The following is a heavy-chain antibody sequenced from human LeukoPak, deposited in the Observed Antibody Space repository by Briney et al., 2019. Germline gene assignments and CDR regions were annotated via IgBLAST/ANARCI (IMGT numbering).Heavy chain of an antibody. CDR3: AKAGLYDFWSGYYNGFFDY. D-gene: IGHD3-3*01. V-gene: IGHV3-30*18. CDR1: GFTFSSYG. J-gene: IGHJ4*02. CDR2: ISYDGSNK. Sequence: GRSLRLSCAASGFTFSSYGMHWVRQAPGKVLEWVAVISYDGSNKYYADSVKGRFTISRDNSKNTLYLQMNSLRAEDTAVYYCAKAGLYDFWSGYYNGFFDYWGQGTLVTVSS.